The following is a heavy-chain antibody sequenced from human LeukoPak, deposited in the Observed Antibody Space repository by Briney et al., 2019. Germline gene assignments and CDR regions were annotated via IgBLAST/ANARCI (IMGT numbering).Heavy chain of an antibody. J-gene: IGHJ4*02. V-gene: IGHV4-61*02. CDR1: GGSISSGTYY. CDR2: IYTSGST. Sequence: SETLSLTCTVSGGSISSGTYYWTWIRQPAGKGLEWIGRIYTSGSTNYNPSLKSRVTISVDTSKNQFSLKLSSVTAADTAVYYCARAKGSGWGDYWGQGTLVTVSS. CDR3: ARAKGSGWGDY. D-gene: IGHD6-19*01.